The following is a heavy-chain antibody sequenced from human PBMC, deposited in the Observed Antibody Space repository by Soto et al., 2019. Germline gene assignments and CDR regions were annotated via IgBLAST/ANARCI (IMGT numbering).Heavy chain of an antibody. CDR1: VESISSSSYY. CDR2: IYYSGRT. J-gene: IGHJ4*02. D-gene: IGHD2-21*02. CDR3: ARQRTTVVTQAYFDH. V-gene: IGHV4-39*01. Sequence: SETLSLTCIVSVESISSSSYYWGWIRQPPGKGLEWIGSIYYSGRTYYNPSFKSRVTISIDTSKNQFSLKLSSVTATDTAVYYCARQRTTVVTQAYFDHWGQGALVTVS.